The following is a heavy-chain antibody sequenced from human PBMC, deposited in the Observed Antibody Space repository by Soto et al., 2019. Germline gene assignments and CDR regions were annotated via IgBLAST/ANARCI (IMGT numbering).Heavy chain of an antibody. CDR1: GGTFSSYT. Sequence: SVKVSCKASGGTFSSYTISWVRQAPGQGLEWMGRIIPILGIANYAQKFQGRVTITADKSTSTAYMELSSLRSEDTAVYYCARDIAAAFNWVALWGQGTLVTVS. D-gene: IGHD6-13*01. CDR3: ARDIAAAFNWVAL. J-gene: IGHJ5*02. V-gene: IGHV1-69*04. CDR2: IIPILGIA.